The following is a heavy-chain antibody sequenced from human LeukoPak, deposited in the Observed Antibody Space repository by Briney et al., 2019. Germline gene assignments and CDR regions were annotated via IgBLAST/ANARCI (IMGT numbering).Heavy chain of an antibody. CDR3: ARGDYYDSSGYYYGGGYYFDY. Sequence: ASVKVSCKTSGYTFKNNAISWVRQAPGQGLEWMGGIIPIFGTANYAQKFQGRVTITADESTSTAYMELSSLRSEDTAVYYCARGDYYDSSGYYYGGGYYFDYWGQGTLVTVSS. V-gene: IGHV1-69*13. D-gene: IGHD3-22*01. CDR1: GYTFKNNA. CDR2: IIPIFGTA. J-gene: IGHJ4*02.